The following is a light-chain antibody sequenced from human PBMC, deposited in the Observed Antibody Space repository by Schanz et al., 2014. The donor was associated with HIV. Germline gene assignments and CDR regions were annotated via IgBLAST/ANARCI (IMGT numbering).Light chain of an antibody. CDR1: SNDIGSYTY. V-gene: IGLV2-14*03. J-gene: IGLJ3*02. Sequence: QSVLTQPASVSGSPGQSITVSCTGTSNDIGSYTYVAWYQQHPGKAPKVVVYGVFDRPSGVSNRFSGSKSGNTASLTISGLQAEDEADYYCSSYTSSSTVFGGGTKLTVL. CDR2: GVF. CDR3: SSYTSSSTV.